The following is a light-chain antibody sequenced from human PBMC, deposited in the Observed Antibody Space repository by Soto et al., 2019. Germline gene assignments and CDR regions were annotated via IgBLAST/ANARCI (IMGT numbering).Light chain of an antibody. Sequence: EIVMTQSPATLSVSRGERATLSYRASQSVSSNLAWYQQKPGQAPRLLIYGASTRATGIPARFSGSGSGTEFTLTISSLQSEDFAVYYCQQYNNWRWTFGQGTKVEIK. V-gene: IGKV3-15*01. CDR3: QQYNNWRWT. CDR1: QSVSSN. J-gene: IGKJ1*01. CDR2: GAS.